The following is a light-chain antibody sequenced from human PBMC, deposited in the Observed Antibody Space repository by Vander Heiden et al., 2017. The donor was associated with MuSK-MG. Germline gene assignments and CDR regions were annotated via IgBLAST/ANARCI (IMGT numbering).Light chain of an antibody. CDR3: QQDATSPWT. J-gene: IGKJ1*01. CDR1: QSLLYSSNNKND. V-gene: IGKV4-1*01. CDR2: WAS. Sequence: IVMTQAPDSLTVSLGERATIDCKPSQSLLYSSNNKNDLVWYQQKPGQPPKLLISWASTRESGVPDRFSGSGSETDFTLTINSLQAEDVGVYYCQQDATSPWTFGQGTKVEIK.